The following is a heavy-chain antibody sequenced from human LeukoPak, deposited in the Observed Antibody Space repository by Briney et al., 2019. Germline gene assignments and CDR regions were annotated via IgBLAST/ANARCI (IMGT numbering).Heavy chain of an antibody. CDR3: ARSGYSGYDYYYYYYMDV. CDR2: ISYDGSNK. CDR1: GFTFSNYG. V-gene: IGHV3-30*03. J-gene: IGHJ6*03. Sequence: GGSLRLSCAASGFTFSNYGINWVRQAPGKGLEWVAVISYDGSNKYYADSVKGRFTISRDNSKNTLYLQMGSLRAEDMAVYYCARSGYSGYDYYYYYYMDVWGKGTTVTVSS. D-gene: IGHD5-12*01.